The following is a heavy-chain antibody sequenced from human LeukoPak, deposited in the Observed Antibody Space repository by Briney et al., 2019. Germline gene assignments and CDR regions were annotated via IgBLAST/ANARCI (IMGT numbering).Heavy chain of an antibody. CDR1: GFNFSIYS. D-gene: IGHD4-23*01. Sequence: GGSLRLSCAASGFNFSIYSMNWVRQAPGKGLEWVSYITRSSTTIYYADSVKGRFTISRDNSKNTLYLQMNSLRAEDTAVYYCARDPFFGGSWYFDLWGRGTLVTVSS. J-gene: IGHJ2*01. CDR2: ITRSSTTI. CDR3: ARDPFFGGSWYFDL. V-gene: IGHV3-48*01.